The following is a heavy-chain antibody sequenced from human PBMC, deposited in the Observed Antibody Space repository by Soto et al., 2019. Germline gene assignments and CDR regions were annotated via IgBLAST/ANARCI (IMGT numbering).Heavy chain of an antibody. D-gene: IGHD2-2*01. CDR1: GGTFSSYA. V-gene: IGHV1-69*13. Sequence: ASVKVSCKASGGTFSSYAISWVRQAPGQGLEWMGGIIPIFGTANYAQKFQGRVTITADESTSTAYMELSSLRSEDTAVYYCATTLNCSSTSCAKKPHYYYYYGMDVWGQGTTVTVSS. CDR2: IIPIFGTA. CDR3: ATTLNCSSTSCAKKPHYYYYYGMDV. J-gene: IGHJ6*02.